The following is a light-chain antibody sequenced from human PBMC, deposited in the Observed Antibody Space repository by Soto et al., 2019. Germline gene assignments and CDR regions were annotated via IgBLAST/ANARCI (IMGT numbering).Light chain of an antibody. V-gene: IGLV2-23*02. CDR3: CSYAGSRRA. Sequence: QSALTQPASVSGSPGQSITISCTGTSSDVGSYNLVSWYQQHPGKAPKLMIYEVSKRPSGVSNRFSGSKSGNTASLTISGLQAEDEADYYCCSYAGSRRAFGTGTKLTVL. J-gene: IGLJ1*01. CDR2: EVS. CDR1: SSDVGSYNL.